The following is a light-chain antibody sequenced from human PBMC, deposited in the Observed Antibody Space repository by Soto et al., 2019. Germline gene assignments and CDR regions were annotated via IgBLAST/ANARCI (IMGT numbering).Light chain of an antibody. CDR1: RSNLGAGHD. J-gene: IGLJ2*01. V-gene: IGLV1-40*01. CDR3: QSYDRSVGVYVV. Sequence: QSVLTQPPSVSGAPGQRVTISCTGSRSNLGAGHDVHWYQQLPGAAPKLLIYGNTNRPSGVPERFSGSKSGTSASLAIAGLQTEDEADDYCQSYDRSVGVYVVFGGGTQLTVL. CDR2: GNT.